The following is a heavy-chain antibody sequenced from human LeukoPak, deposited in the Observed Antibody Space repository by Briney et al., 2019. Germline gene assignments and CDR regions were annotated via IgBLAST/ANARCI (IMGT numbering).Heavy chain of an antibody. J-gene: IGHJ6*03. CDR2: IAYIGST. V-gene: IGHV4-59*01. CDR1: GGFISSYY. D-gene: IGHD6-13*01. CDR3: ARHPRIAAAGFPPHYYYYMDV. Sequence: SETQSLIYTVSGGFISSYYCSCIQQPPRDGLEWIGFIAYIGSTKYNPSLKSRVTISVDTSKNQFSLKLSSVTAADTAVYYCARHPRIAAAGFPPHYYYYMDVWGKGTTVTVSS.